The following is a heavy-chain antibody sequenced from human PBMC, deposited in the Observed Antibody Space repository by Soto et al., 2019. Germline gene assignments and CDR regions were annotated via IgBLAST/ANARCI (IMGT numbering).Heavy chain of an antibody. D-gene: IGHD3-10*01. CDR3: AKKFSYGSGTYLYYFDY. V-gene: IGHV3-23*01. Sequence: PGGSLRLSCAASGFTFSNYAMTWVRQAPGKGLEWVSTINYSGGSTYYADSVKGRFTVSRDNSKNTLYLQMNSLRAEDTAVYYCAKKFSYGSGTYLYYFDYWGQGTLVTVSS. CDR2: INYSGGST. J-gene: IGHJ4*02. CDR1: GFTFSNYA.